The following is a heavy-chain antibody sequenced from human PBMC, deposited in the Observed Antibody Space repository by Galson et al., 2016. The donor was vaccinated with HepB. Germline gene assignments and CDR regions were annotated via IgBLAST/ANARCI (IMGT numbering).Heavy chain of an antibody. CDR3: AGEDSRSSPAVDN. V-gene: IGHV1-46*01. D-gene: IGHD6-6*01. J-gene: IGHJ4*02. CDR2: INPSGGST. Sequence: SVKVSCKATGYIFTNYYIHWIRQGPGQGLEWMGIINPSGGSTTYAERFQGRITLTRDTPTTTVYMELSSLRFEDTAVYYCAGEDSRSSPAVDNWGQGTLVTVSS. CDR1: GYIFTNYY.